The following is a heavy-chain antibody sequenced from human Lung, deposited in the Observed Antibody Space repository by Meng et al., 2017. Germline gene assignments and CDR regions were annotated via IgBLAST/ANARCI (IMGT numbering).Heavy chain of an antibody. Sequence: QVQLQQWGAGLLQPSATLSLTCVVSGGSFNDYYWSWIRQSPGKGLEWIGEINHSGSTNYNPSLESRATISVDTSQNNLSLKLSSVTAADSAVYYCARGPTTMAHDFDYWGQGTLVTVSS. CDR2: INHSGST. J-gene: IGHJ4*02. V-gene: IGHV4-34*01. CDR3: ARGPTTMAHDFDY. CDR1: GGSFNDYY. D-gene: IGHD4-11*01.